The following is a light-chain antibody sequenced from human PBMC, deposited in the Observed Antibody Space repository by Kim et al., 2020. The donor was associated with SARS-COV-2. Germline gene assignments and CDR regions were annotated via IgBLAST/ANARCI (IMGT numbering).Light chain of an antibody. CDR1: NIGSKN. CDR2: RYG. V-gene: IGLV3-9*01. J-gene: IGLJ2*01. CDR3: QVWDSSPVI. Sequence: SVALGQTARITWGGNNIGSKNVHWYQQKPGQAPVLVIYRYGDRPSGIPERFSGSNSGNTATLTISRAQAGDEADYYCQVWDSSPVIFGGGTQLTVL.